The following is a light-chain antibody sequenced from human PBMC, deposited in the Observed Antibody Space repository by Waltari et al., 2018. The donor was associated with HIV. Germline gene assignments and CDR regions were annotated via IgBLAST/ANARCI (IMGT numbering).Light chain of an antibody. V-gene: IGKV2-28*01. Sequence: DIVMTQSPLSLPVTPGDAASISCRSSQSLLHSNGYSYLDWYLQKPGQSPQLLIYLGSNRASGVPDRFSGSGSGTDFTLKISRVEAEDVGVYYCMQALQTPRTFGQGTKVEIK. CDR3: MQALQTPRT. J-gene: IGKJ1*01. CDR1: QSLLHSNGYSY. CDR2: LGS.